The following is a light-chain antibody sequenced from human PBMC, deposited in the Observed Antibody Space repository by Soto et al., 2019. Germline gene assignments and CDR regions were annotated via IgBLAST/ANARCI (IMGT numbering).Light chain of an antibody. CDR2: DAS. J-gene: IGKJ5*01. Sequence: VMRQAPATLSVSPGERATLSCRASQSVSSYLAWYQQKPGQAPRLLIYDASSRATGIPDRFSGSGSGTDFTLTISRLEPEDFAVYYCQQYGSSLITFGQGTRLEI. CDR1: QSVSSY. V-gene: IGKV3-20*01. CDR3: QQYGSSLIT.